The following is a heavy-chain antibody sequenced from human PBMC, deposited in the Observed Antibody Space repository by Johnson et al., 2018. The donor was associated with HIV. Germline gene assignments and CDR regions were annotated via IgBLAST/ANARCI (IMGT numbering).Heavy chain of an antibody. CDR2: IGFDGTKS. D-gene: IGHD3-16*02. J-gene: IGHJ3*01. CDR3: ARDYRGRTVDAFDV. CDR1: GFTFSSYG. Sequence: QVQLVESGGGVVQPGRSLRLSCEASGFTFSSYGMHWVRQAPGQGLEWVAFIGFDGTKSYYADSLKGRFTISRDNSKNMLDLQMNSLRAEDAAVYYCARDYRGRTVDAFDVWGQGTLVIVSS. V-gene: IGHV3-30*02.